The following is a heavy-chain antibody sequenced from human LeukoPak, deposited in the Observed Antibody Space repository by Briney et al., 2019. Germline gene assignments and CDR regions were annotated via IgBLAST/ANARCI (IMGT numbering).Heavy chain of an antibody. J-gene: IGHJ4*02. Sequence: SETLSLTCTVSGGSISNYYWSWLRQPPGEGLEWIGYISYSGSTNYNPSLKSRVTISVDTSKNQFSLKLSSVTAADTAVYYCARLGPAAGTSFDYWGQGTLVTVSS. CDR2: ISYSGST. CDR1: GGSISNYY. V-gene: IGHV4-59*08. D-gene: IGHD6-13*01. CDR3: ARLGPAAGTSFDY.